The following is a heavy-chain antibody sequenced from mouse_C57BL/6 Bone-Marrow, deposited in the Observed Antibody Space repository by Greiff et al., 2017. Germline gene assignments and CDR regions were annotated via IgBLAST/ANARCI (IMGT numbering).Heavy chain of an antibody. Sequence: QVQLQQPGAELVKPGASVKLSCKASGYTFTSYWMQWVKQRPGQGLEWIGEIDPSDSYTNYNQKFQGKATLTVDTSSSTAYMQLSSLTYEDSAVYYCARMRYYYGSPFMDYWGQGTSVTVSS. J-gene: IGHJ4*01. CDR2: IDPSDSYT. V-gene: IGHV1-50*01. CDR1: GYTFTSYW. CDR3: ARMRYYYGSPFMDY. D-gene: IGHD1-1*01.